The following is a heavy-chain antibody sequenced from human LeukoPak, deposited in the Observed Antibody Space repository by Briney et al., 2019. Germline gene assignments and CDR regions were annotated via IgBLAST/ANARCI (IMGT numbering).Heavy chain of an antibody. CDR2: ISGSGGST. J-gene: IGHJ4*02. Sequence: GGSLRLSCTASGFTFSSYAMSWVRQAPGKGLEWVSAISGSGGSTYYADSVKGRFTISRDNSKNTLYLQMNSLRAEDTAVYYCAKVAGWYSSSWYCDYWGQGTLVTVSS. V-gene: IGHV3-23*01. D-gene: IGHD6-13*01. CDR1: GFTFSSYA. CDR3: AKVAGWYSSSWYCDY.